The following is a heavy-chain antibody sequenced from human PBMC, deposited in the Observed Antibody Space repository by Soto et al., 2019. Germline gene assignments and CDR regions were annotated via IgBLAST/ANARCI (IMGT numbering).Heavy chain of an antibody. Sequence: ASVKVSCKASGYTFTSYYMHWVLQAPGQGLEWMGIINPSGGSTSYAQKFQGRVTMTRDTSTSTVYMELSSLRSEDTAVYYCASGWLGGNFQHWGQGTLVTVSS. V-gene: IGHV1-46*01. CDR3: ASGWLGGNFQH. D-gene: IGHD6-19*01. J-gene: IGHJ1*01. CDR1: GYTFTSYY. CDR2: INPSGGST.